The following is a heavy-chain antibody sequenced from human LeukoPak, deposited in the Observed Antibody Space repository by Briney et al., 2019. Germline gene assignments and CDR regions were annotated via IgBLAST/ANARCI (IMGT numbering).Heavy chain of an antibody. Sequence: ASVKVSCKASGGTFSSYAISWVRQAPGQGLEWMGGIIPIFGTANYAQKFQGRVTITADESTSTAYMELSSLRSEDTAVYYCASGEGVGDYYDSSGQLLDVWGQGTTVTVSS. J-gene: IGHJ6*02. CDR1: GGTFSSYA. V-gene: IGHV1-69*13. CDR3: ASGEGVGDYYDSSGQLLDV. CDR2: IIPIFGTA. D-gene: IGHD3-22*01.